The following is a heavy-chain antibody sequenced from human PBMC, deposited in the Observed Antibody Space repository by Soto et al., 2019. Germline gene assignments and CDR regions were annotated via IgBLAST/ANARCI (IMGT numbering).Heavy chain of an antibody. CDR1: GYTFTGYY. CDR2: INPNSGGT. D-gene: IGHD3-3*01. J-gene: IGHJ6*02. CDR3: ARAGLRFLEWLPLFYYGLDV. Sequence: ASVKVSCKASGYTFTGYYMHWVRQAPGQGLEWMGWINPNSGGTNYAQEFQGRVTMTRDTSISTGYMELSRLRSGATAVYYCARAGLRFLEWLPLFYYGLDVWGQGTT. V-gene: IGHV1-2*02.